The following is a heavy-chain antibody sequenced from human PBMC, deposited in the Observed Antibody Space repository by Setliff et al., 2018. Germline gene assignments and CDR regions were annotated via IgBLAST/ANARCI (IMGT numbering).Heavy chain of an antibody. V-gene: IGHV4-39*01. Sequence: PSETLSLTCTVPGGSISSISYYWGWIRQPPGKGLEWIGTVYDSGTTYYNPSLKSRVTIFVDTSKNQFSLNLNSVTAADTGVYYCASCRYQVPYDYWGQGALVTVS. CDR3: ASCRYQVPYDY. CDR2: VYDSGTT. D-gene: IGHD2-2*01. CDR1: GGSISSISYY. J-gene: IGHJ4*02.